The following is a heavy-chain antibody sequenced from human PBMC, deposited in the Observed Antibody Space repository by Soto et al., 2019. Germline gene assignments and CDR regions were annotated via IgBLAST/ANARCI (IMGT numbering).Heavy chain of an antibody. D-gene: IGHD3-16*01. CDR1: GDSISSDY. Sequence: QVQLQESGPGLVKPSETLSLTCTVSGDSISSDYWSWIRQPPGKGLEWIGFIYYSGSINYNPSLESRVAISVDTSKNQFSLKLTSVTAADTAVYYCARHWDWGFLGYWGQGTLVTVSS. J-gene: IGHJ4*02. V-gene: IGHV4-59*08. CDR3: ARHWDWGFLGY. CDR2: IYYSGSI.